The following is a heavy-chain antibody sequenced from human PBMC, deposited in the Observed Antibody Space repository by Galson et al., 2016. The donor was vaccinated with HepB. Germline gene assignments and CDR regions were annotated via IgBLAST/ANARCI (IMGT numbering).Heavy chain of an antibody. Sequence: SLRLSCAASGFTFSTYWMNWVRQAPGKGLEWVADIKQDGSATYYVDSVKGRFTISRDNAKNSLYLQMDSLKTEDTALYYCARPSGKYSGGFDIWGQGTMVTVSS. D-gene: IGHD2/OR15-2a*01. V-gene: IGHV3-7*05. CDR2: IKQDGSAT. CDR3: ARPSGKYSGGFDI. J-gene: IGHJ3*02. CDR1: GFTFSTYW.